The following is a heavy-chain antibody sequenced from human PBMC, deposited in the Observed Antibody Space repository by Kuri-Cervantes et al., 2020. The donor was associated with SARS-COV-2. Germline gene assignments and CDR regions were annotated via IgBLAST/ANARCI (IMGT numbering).Heavy chain of an antibody. Sequence: ASVKVSCKASGYTFTSYAMNWVRQAPGRGLEWMGWINTNTGNPTYAQGFTGRFVFSLDTSVSTAYLQISSLKAEDTAVYYCARGLKSYYDSSGTKSLQHWARAPWSPSPQ. D-gene: IGHD3-22*01. CDR3: ARGLKSYYDSSGTKSLQH. V-gene: IGHV7-4-1*02. J-gene: IGHJ1*01. CDR2: INTNTGNP. CDR1: GYTFTSYA.